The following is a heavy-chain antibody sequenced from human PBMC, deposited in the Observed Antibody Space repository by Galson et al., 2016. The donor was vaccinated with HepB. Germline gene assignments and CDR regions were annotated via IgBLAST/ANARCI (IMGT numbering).Heavy chain of an antibody. J-gene: IGHJ6*02. CDR3: AKDTNARYGSGSYNSMDV. CDR1: KFTFSSYA. CDR2: ITGSGGNT. V-gene: IGHV3-23*01. D-gene: IGHD3-10*01. Sequence: SLRLSCAASKFTFSSYAMTWIRQAPGKGLEWVSAITGSGGNTYYADSVKGRFTISRDNSKNTLYLQMNSLRAEDTAVYYCAKDTNARYGSGSYNSMDVWGQGTTVTVSS.